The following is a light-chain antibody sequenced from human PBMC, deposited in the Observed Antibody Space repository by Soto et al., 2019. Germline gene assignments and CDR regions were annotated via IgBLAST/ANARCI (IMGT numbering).Light chain of an antibody. Sequence: QAVLTQPASVFGSPGQSITISCSGTSSDIGACDHVACFQQFPGKTPKLMIYSVSNRPSGVSYRFSGSKSGNTASLTTSGLQAEDEADYYCISNTVSRSYVCGTGTKVTVL. V-gene: IGLV2-14*01. CDR2: SVS. CDR1: SSDIGACDH. J-gene: IGLJ1*01. CDR3: ISNTVSRSYV.